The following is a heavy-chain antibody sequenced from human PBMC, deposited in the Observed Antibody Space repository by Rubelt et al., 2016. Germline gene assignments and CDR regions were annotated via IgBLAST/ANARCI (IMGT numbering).Heavy chain of an antibody. V-gene: IGHV7-4-1*02. CDR2: INTNTGNP. Sequence: QVQLVQSGSELKKPGASVIISCEASGYSFTSYAMCWVRPAPGQGLEWMGWINTNTGNPTYAPGFTGRFVFSLETSVSTAYLQTSSLKAEDTAVYYCARGDFVDYWGQGTLVTVSS. J-gene: IGHJ4*02. CDR1: GYSFTSYA. CDR3: ARGDFVDY. D-gene: IGHD2-21*01.